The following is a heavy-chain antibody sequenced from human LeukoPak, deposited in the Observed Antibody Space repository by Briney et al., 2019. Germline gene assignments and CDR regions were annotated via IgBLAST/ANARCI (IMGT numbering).Heavy chain of an antibody. CDR1: DYTFTSDG. D-gene: IGHD2-21*02. V-gene: IGHV1-18*01. CDR2: ISGYKGNT. CDR3: ARDLTSCGGACYRDQFDP. J-gene: IGHJ5*02. Sequence: ASVKVSCTASDYTFTSDGLSWVRQAPGQGRERMGWISGYKGNTYYAERIQGRVTMTTDTYTSTAYMELRSLRSDATAVYYCARDLTSCGGACYRDQFDPWGQGTLVTVSS.